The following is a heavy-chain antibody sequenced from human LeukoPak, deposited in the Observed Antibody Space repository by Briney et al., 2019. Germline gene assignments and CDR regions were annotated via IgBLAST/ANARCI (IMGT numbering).Heavy chain of an antibody. J-gene: IGHJ4*02. D-gene: IGHD3-16*02. CDR1: GFTFSSYA. CDR3: ARAGTDSYDYVWGSYRYNDPFDY. V-gene: IGHV3-30-3*01. CDR2: ISYDGSNK. Sequence: GRSLRLSCAASGFTFSSYAMHWVRQAPGKGLEWVAVISYDGSNKYYADSVKGRFTISRDNSKNTLYLQMNSLRAEDTAVYYCARAGTDSYDYVWGSYRYNDPFDYWGQGTLVTVSS.